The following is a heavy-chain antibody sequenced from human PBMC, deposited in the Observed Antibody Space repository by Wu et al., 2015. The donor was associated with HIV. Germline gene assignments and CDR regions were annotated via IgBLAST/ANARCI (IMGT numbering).Heavy chain of an antibody. D-gene: IGHD2-2*01. J-gene: IGHJ5*02. CDR3: ARLPPPYQLLFSAVRFDP. Sequence: QVQLVQSGAEVKKPGSSVKVSCKASGGTFTSYAISWVRQAPGQGLEYMGCLIPVFKISNYAQKFQGRVTITADESTGTAYMDLSSLRSDDTAVYYCARLPPPYQLLFSAVRFDPWGQGPWSPSPQ. CDR1: GGTFTSYA. CDR2: LIPVFKIS. V-gene: IGHV1-69*12.